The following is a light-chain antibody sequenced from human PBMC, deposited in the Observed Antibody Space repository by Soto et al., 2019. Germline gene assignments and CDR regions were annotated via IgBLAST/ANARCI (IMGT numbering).Light chain of an antibody. V-gene: IGLV2-14*01. Sequence: QSALTQPASVSGSPGQSITISCIGTSSDFGAYNYVSWYQHHPGKAPKLMISEVSNRPSGFSYRFSGSKSGNTASLTISGLQAEDEADYYCSSYTTSSTPVLFGGGTKVT. CDR3: SSYTTSSTPVL. CDR2: EVS. J-gene: IGLJ2*01. CDR1: SSDFGAYNY.